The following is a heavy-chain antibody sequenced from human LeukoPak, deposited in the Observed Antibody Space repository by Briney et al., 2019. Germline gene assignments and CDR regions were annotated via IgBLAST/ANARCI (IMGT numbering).Heavy chain of an antibody. D-gene: IGHD3-16*01. CDR2: IWYDGSNK. CDR1: GXTFSAYG. Sequence: PGGSLRLSCAASGXTFSAYGLHWVRQAPGKGPEWVAVIWYDGSNKYYADSVKGRFTISRDNSKNTLYLQMNRLRAEDTAVYYCARDWGEGFFSMAFDIWGQGTMVTVSS. CDR3: ARDWGEGFFSMAFDI. V-gene: IGHV3-33*01. J-gene: IGHJ3*02.